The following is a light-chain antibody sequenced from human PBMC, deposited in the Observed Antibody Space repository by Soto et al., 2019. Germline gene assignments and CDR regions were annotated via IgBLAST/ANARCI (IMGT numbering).Light chain of an antibody. J-gene: IGLJ2*01. CDR2: EDN. V-gene: IGLV2-8*01. CDR3: TSYAGSNNLV. Sequence: QSALTQPPSASGSPGQSVTISCTGTSSDVGAYNHVSWYQQHPGKAPNVMIYEDNKRPSGVPDRFSGSKSGNTASLTVSGLQAEDEADYYCTSYAGSNNLVFGGGTKLTVL. CDR1: SSDVGAYNH.